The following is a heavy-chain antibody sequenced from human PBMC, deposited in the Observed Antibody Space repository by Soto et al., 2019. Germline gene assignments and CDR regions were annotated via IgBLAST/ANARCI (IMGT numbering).Heavy chain of an antibody. CDR2: ISYDGSNK. CDR1: GFTFSSYA. CDR3: AKGPRGGGVVPAAIFDY. D-gene: IGHD2-2*01. V-gene: IGHV3-30-3*01. Sequence: QVQLVESGGGVVQPGRSLRLSCAASGFTFSSYAMHWVRQAPGKGLEWVAVISYDGSNKYYADSVKGRFTISRDNSKNMLYLQMNSLRGEDTAVYFCAKGPRGGGVVPAAIFDYWGQGTLVTVSS. J-gene: IGHJ4*02.